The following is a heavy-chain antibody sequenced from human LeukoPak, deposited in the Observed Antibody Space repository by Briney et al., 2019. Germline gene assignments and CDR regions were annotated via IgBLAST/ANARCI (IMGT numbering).Heavy chain of an antibody. J-gene: IGHJ4*02. CDR1: GGSISSSSYY. Sequence: SETLSLTCTVSGGSISSSSYYWGWIRQPPGKGLEWIGYIYYSGNTNYNPSLKSRVTISVDTSKNQFSLKLSSVTAADTAVYFCVRHWGQYSSGRQHFDFWGQGTLVTVSS. D-gene: IGHD6-19*01. CDR3: VRHWGQYSSGRQHFDF. V-gene: IGHV4-61*05. CDR2: IYYSGNT.